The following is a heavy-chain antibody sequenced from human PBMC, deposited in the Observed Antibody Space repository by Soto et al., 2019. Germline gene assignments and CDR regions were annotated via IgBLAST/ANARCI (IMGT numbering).Heavy chain of an antibody. CDR2: IYYSGST. V-gene: IGHV4-30-4*01. CDR1: DGNISSRDYY. CDR3: AGDSYYYYGMDV. Sequence: TQSLTYTVSDGNISSRDYYWRWIRQPPGKGLEWIGYIYYSGSTYYNPSLKSRVTISVDTSKNQFSLKLSSVTAADTAVYYCAGDSYYYYGMDVWVQGTTVTVSS. J-gene: IGHJ6*02.